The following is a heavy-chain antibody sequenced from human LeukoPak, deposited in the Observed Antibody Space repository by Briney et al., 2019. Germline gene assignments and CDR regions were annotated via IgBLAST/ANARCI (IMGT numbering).Heavy chain of an antibody. V-gene: IGHV4-59*01. CDR3: ARELGATDVNYGMDV. J-gene: IGHJ6*02. CDR1: GGSIRGYY. Sequence: PSETLSLTCTVTGGSIRGYYWSWIRQPPGKGLEWIGYIYYSGSTRTSYNPSLNSRVTISVDTPKNQLSLRLTSVTAADTAVYYCARELGATDVNYGMDVWGQGTTVTVSS. CDR2: IYYSGSTRT. D-gene: IGHD1-26*01.